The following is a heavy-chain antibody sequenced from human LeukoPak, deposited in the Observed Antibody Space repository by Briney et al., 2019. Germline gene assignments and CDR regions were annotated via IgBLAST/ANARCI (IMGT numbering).Heavy chain of an antibody. D-gene: IGHD5-18*01. CDR3: ATRGYSYDNWFDP. J-gene: IGHJ5*02. CDR2: IYYSGST. Sequence: PSETLSLTCSVSGGSISSYYWSWIRQPPGKGLEWIGYIYYSGSTYYNPSLKSRLTISVDTSKNQFSLKLSSVTAADTAVYYCATRGYSYDNWFDPWGQGTLVTVSS. CDR1: GGSISSYY. V-gene: IGHV4-59*12.